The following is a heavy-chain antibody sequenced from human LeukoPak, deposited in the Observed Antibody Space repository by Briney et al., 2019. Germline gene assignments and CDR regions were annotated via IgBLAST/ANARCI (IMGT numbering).Heavy chain of an antibody. V-gene: IGHV4-4*07. CDR3: ARPYYYDSRIDP. CDR2: IYTTGST. CDR1: GGSISRYY. Sequence: SETLSLTCTVSGGSISRYYWTWIRQPAGKGLDWMGLIYTTGSTNYNPSLHSRVTMSVDTSKNQFSLKLSSVTAADTAVYYCARPYYYDSRIDPWGQGTLVTVSS. J-gene: IGHJ5*02. D-gene: IGHD3-22*01.